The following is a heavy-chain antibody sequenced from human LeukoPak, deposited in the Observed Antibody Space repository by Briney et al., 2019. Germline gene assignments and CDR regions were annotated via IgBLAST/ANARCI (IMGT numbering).Heavy chain of an antibody. CDR1: GFTFSGSA. V-gene: IGHV3-73*01. CDR3: TKFFDFWNGPRAGGMDV. J-gene: IGHJ6*03. CDR2: IRTKANTYAT. Sequence: PGGSLRLSCAASGFTFSGSAMHWVRQASGKWLEWVGRIRTKANTYATAYTASVKGRFTISRDDSRNTAYLLMTSLKTEDTAIYYCTKFFDFWNGPRAGGMDVWGKGTTVTVSS. D-gene: IGHD3-3*01.